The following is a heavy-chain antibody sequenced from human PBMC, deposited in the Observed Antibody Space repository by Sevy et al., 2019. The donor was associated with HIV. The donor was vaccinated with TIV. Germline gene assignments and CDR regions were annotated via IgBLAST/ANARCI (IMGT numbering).Heavy chain of an antibody. J-gene: IGHJ4*02. D-gene: IGHD3-22*01. CDR2: ISGSGGST. Sequence: GGSLRLSCAASGFTFSSYAMSWVRQAPGKGLEWVSAISGSGGSTYYADSVKGRFTISRDNSKNMLYLQMNSLRAEDTAVYYCASRTYYYDSSGYYRDYWGQGTLVTVSS. V-gene: IGHV3-23*01. CDR1: GFTFSSYA. CDR3: ASRTYYYDSSGYYRDY.